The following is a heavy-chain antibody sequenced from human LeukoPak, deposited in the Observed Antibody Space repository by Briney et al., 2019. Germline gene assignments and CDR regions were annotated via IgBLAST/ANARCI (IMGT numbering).Heavy chain of an antibody. J-gene: IGHJ1*01. D-gene: IGHD3-10*02. CDR1: GYTFTSYY. CDR2: INPSGGST. V-gene: IGHV1-46*01. CDR3: ARGVFGELEKLMFQH. Sequence: ASVKVSCKASGYTFTSYYIHWERQAPGQGLEWMGIINPSGGSTSYPQKFQDRVTMIRDTSTSTVYMELSSLKSDDTAIYYCARGVFGELEKLMFQHWGQGTLVTGSS.